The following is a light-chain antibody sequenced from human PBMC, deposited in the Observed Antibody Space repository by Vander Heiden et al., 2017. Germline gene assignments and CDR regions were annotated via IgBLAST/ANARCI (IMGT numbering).Light chain of an antibody. J-gene: IGLJ3*02. Sequence: SYVLTHPPSVSVAPGQTARITCGGNKIGSKSVHWYQQKPGQAPVVVVYDDSDRPSGIPERFSGANSGNTATLTISRVEAGDEADYYCQVWDDSSDHQVFGGGTKLTVL. V-gene: IGLV3-21*02. CDR3: QVWDDSSDHQV. CDR1: KIGSKS. CDR2: DDS.